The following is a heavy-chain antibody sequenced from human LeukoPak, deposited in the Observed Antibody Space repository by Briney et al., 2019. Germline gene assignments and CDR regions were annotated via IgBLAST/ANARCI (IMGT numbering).Heavy chain of an antibody. J-gene: IGHJ6*02. CDR3: ARVYGWTYYYYGMDV. D-gene: IGHD3-10*01. Sequence: GGSLRLSCAASGFTFSSYAMPWVRQAPGKGLEWVAVISYDGSNKYYADSVKGRFTISRDNSKNTLYLQMNSLRAEDTAVYYCARVYGWTYYYYGMDVWGQGTTVTVSS. CDR2: ISYDGSNK. CDR1: GFTFSSYA. V-gene: IGHV3-30-3*01.